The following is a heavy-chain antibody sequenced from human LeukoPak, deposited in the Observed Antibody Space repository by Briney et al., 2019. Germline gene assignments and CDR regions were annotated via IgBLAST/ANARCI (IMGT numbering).Heavy chain of an antibody. CDR2: IWYDGSNK. CDR3: AKDTGQWPIRTFDY. CDR1: GFTFSSYG. D-gene: IGHD6-19*01. J-gene: IGHJ4*02. Sequence: PGGSLRLSCAASGFTFSSYGMHWVRQAPGKGLEWVAVIWYDGSNKYYADSVKGRFTISRDNSKNTLYLQMSSLRAEDTAVYYCAKDTGQWPIRTFDYWGQGTLVTVSS. V-gene: IGHV3-33*06.